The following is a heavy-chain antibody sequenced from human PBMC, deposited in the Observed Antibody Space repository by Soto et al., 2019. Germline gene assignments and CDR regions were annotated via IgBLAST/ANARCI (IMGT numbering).Heavy chain of an antibody. CDR1: GGSISSYY. CDR2: IYCSGST. V-gene: IGHV4-59*01. Sequence: PSETLSLTCTVSGGSISSYYLSWIRQPPGKGLEWVGYIYCSGSTNYNPSLKSRVTISVDTAKNQFSLKLSSVSVADTAVYYCAVLWRGGSGWYLSYFDYWGQGTLVTVSS. CDR3: AVLWRGGSGWYLSYFDY. J-gene: IGHJ4*02. D-gene: IGHD6-19*01.